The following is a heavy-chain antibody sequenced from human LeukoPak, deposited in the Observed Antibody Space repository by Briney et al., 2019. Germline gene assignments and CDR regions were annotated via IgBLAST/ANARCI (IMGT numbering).Heavy chain of an antibody. J-gene: IGHJ4*02. CDR1: GFTFSSYW. CDR2: ISSSSHSI. D-gene: IGHD3-22*01. V-gene: IGHV3-48*01. Sequence: RGGSLRLSCAASGFTFSSYWMSWVRQAPGKGLEWVSYISSSSHSIYYAESVKGRFTISRDNSKNTLYLQMNSLRAEDTAVYYCAKVVGYYYDSSGYYFDYWGQGTLVTVSS. CDR3: AKVVGYYYDSSGYYFDY.